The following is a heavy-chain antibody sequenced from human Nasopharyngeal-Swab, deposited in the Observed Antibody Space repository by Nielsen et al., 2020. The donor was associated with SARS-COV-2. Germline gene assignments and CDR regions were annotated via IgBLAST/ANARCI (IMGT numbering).Heavy chain of an antibody. Sequence: GESLKISCKGSGYSFTSYWIGWVRQMPGKRLEWMGIIYPGDSDTRYSPSFQGQVTISADKSISTAYLQWSSLKASDTAMYYCARRAVDFWSGYYPYYFDYWGQGTLVTVSS. V-gene: IGHV5-51*01. D-gene: IGHD3-3*01. CDR1: GYSFTSYW. J-gene: IGHJ4*02. CDR2: IYPGDSDT. CDR3: ARRAVDFWSGYYPYYFDY.